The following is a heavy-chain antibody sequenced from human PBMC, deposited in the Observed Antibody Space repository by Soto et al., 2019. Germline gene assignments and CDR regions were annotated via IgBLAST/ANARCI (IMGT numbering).Heavy chain of an antibody. CDR3: ARDDDGDYLSLDY. D-gene: IGHD4-17*01. CDR1: GFTVSSKY. J-gene: IGHJ4*02. Sequence: EVQLVESGGGLVQPGGSLRLSCAASGFTVSSKYMSWVRQAPGKGLEWASVIYSGGSTYYADSVTGRFTISRDNSKNTRYLQMTNLRAEDTAVYYCARDDDGDYLSLDYWGQGTLVTVSS. CDR2: IYSGGST. V-gene: IGHV3-66*01.